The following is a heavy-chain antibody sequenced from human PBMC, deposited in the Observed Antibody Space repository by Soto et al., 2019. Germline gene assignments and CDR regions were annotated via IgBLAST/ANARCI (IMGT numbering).Heavy chain of an antibody. CDR2: ISGSGGST. CDR1: GFTFSSYA. J-gene: IGHJ6*04. Sequence: EVQLLESGGGLVQPGGSLRLSCAASGFTFSSYAMSWVRQAPGKGLEWVSAISGSGGSTYYADSVKGRFTISRDNSKNTLYRQMNGLGAEDTAVYYCAKATLVDGGSYLLRYGRDVWGKGTTFTVSS. D-gene: IGHD1-26*01. V-gene: IGHV3-23*01. CDR3: AKATLVDGGSYLLRYGRDV.